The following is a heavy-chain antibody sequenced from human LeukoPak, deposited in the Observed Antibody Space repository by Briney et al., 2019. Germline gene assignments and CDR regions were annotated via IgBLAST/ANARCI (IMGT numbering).Heavy chain of an antibody. D-gene: IGHD3-22*01. CDR3: AKDRAYYYDSSGYCDY. CDR2: ISWNSGSI. CDR1: GFTFDDYA. V-gene: IGHV3-9*01. J-gene: IGHJ4*02. Sequence: GGSLRLSCAASGFTFDDYAMPWFRQAPGKGREGVSGISWNSGSIGYADSVKGRFTISRDNAKNSLYLQMNSLRAEDTALYYCAKDRAYYYDSSGYCDYWGQGTLVTVSS.